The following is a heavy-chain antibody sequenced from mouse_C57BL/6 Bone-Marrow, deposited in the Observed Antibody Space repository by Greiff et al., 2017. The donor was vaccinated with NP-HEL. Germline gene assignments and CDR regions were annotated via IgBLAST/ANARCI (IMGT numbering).Heavy chain of an antibody. Sequence: QVQLQQSGPELVKPGASVKISCKASGYAFSSSWMNWVKQRPGKGLEWIGRIYPGDGDTNYNGKFKGKATLTADKSSSTAYMQLSSLTSEDSAVYFCAIYDGYYAGFAYWGQGTLVTVSA. CDR2: IYPGDGDT. CDR1: GYAFSSSW. CDR3: AIYDGYYAGFAY. D-gene: IGHD2-3*01. J-gene: IGHJ3*01. V-gene: IGHV1-82*01.